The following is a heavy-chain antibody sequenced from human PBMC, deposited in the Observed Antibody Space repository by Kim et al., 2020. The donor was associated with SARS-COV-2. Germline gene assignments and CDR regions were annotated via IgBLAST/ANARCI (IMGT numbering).Heavy chain of an antibody. CDR1: GFTFSSYG. J-gene: IGHJ6*02. D-gene: IGHD3-10*01. CDR3: AKDRVWFGELLDYYYGMDV. V-gene: IGHV3-33*06. Sequence: GGSLRLSCAASGFTFSSYGMPWVRPAPGKGLEWVAVIWYDGSNKYYADSVKGRLTISRDNSKNTLYLQMNSLRAEDTAVYYCAKDRVWFGELLDYYYGMDVWGQGTTVTVSS. CDR2: IWYDGSNK.